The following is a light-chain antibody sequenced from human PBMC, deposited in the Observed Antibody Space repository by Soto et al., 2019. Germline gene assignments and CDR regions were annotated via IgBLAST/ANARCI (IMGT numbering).Light chain of an antibody. CDR3: QQYGSSGT. Sequence: EIVFTQSPGTLSLSPGRRPTLSCRASQSVSNNYLAWYQQKPGQAPRLLIYGASNRATGIPDRFSGSGSGTDFTLPISRMEPEDFAVYDCQQYGSSGTFGQGTKVDI. CDR1: QSVSNNY. J-gene: IGKJ1*01. CDR2: GAS. V-gene: IGKV3-20*01.